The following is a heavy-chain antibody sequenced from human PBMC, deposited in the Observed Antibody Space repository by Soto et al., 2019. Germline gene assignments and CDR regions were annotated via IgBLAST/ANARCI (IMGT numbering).Heavy chain of an antibody. CDR1: GYTFTGYY. CDR2: INPNSGGT. CDR3: ARDKIRIAARPGTFDY. Sequence: ALVKVSCKASGYTFTGYYMHWVRQAPGQGLEWMGWINPNSGGTNYAQKFQGRVTMTRDTSISTAYMELSRLRSDDTAVYYCARDKIRIAARPGTFDYWGQGTLVTVSS. D-gene: IGHD6-6*01. J-gene: IGHJ4*02. V-gene: IGHV1-2*02.